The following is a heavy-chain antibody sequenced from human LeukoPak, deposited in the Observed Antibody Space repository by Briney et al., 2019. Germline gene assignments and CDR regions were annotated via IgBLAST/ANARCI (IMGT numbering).Heavy chain of an antibody. J-gene: IGHJ5*02. V-gene: IGHV3-66*01. CDR2: IYSGGST. D-gene: IGHD1-1*01. Sequence: RGSLRLSCAASGFTVSSNYMSWVRQAPGKGLEWVSVIYSGGSTYYADSVKGRFTISRDNSKNTLYLQMNSLRAEDTAVYYCARVGYNWNDRNWFEPWGQGTLVTVSS. CDR1: GFTVSSNY. CDR3: ARVGYNWNDRNWFEP.